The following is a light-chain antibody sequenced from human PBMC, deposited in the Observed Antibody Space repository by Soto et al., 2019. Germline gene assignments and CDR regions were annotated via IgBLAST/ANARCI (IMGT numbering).Light chain of an antibody. CDR2: DVS. CDR1: SSDVGYYNY. V-gene: IGLV2-11*01. J-gene: IGLJ3*02. Sequence: QSALTQPRSVSGSPGQSVTISCTGTSSDVGYYNYVSWYQQYPGQAPNLIIYDVSKRPSGVPDRFSGSKSGNTASLTISGLQVEDDADYYCCSYAGSYSWVFGGGTKLTVL. CDR3: CSYAGSYSWV.